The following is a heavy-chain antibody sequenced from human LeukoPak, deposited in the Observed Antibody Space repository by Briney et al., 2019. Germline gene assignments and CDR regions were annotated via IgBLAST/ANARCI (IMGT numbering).Heavy chain of an antibody. V-gene: IGHV1-18*01. CDR2: SSAYNGNT. CDR1: GYTFTSYG. CDR3: ARDEYSYAYRTGVSDY. D-gene: IGHD5-18*01. J-gene: IGHJ4*02. Sequence: GASVKVSCKASGYTFTSYGISWVRQAPGQGLEWMGWSSAYNGNTNYAQKLQGRITMTTDTSTSTAYMELRSLRSDDTAVYYCARDEYSYAYRTGVSDYWGQGTLVSV.